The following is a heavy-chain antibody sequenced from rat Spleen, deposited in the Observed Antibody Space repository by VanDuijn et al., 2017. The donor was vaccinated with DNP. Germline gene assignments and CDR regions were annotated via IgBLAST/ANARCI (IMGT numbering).Heavy chain of an antibody. Sequence: QVQLKESGPVLVQASETLSLTCTVSGFSLTNYGVIWVRQSPGKGLEWMGIIWGDGSTDYNSALKSRLSISRDTSKSQVFLKMNSLQTDDTAIYFCTLGAHYWGQGVMVTVSS. D-gene: IGHD5-1*01. CDR2: IWGDGST. V-gene: IGHV2S75*01. CDR1: GFSLTNYG. J-gene: IGHJ2*01. CDR3: TLGAHY.